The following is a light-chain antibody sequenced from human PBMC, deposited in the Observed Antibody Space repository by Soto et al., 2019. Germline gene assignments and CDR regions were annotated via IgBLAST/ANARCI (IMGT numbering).Light chain of an antibody. J-gene: IGKJ3*01. CDR1: QDIRQN. V-gene: IGKV1-33*01. Sequence: DIQMTQSPSSLSASVGDRVTITCQASQDIRQNLNWYQQKPGKGPKLLIHDASNVETGVPSRFSGSGSGTDFTFTISSLQAEDFATYYCQQYEGVPLITFGPGTKVDMK. CDR3: QQYEGVPLIT. CDR2: DAS.